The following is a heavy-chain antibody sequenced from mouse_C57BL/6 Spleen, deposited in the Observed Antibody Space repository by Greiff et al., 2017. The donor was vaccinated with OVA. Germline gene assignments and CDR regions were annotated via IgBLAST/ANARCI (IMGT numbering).Heavy chain of an antibody. Sequence: QVQLQQSGPGLVQPSQSLSITCTVSGFALTSYGVHWVRQSPGKGLEWLGVIWSGGSTDYNAAFISRLSISKDNSKSQVFFKMNSLQADDTAIYYCARYYYGSSSDYYAMDYWGQGTSVTVSS. CDR3: ARYYYGSSSDYYAMDY. CDR1: GFALTSYG. CDR2: IWSGGST. J-gene: IGHJ4*01. V-gene: IGHV2-2*01. D-gene: IGHD1-1*01.